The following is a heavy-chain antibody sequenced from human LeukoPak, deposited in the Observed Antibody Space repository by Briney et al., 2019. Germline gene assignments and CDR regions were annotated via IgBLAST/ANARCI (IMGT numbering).Heavy chain of an antibody. Sequence: GGSLRLSCAASGFTVSSNYMSWVRQAPGKGLEWVSVIYSGGSTYYADSVKGRFTISRDNSENTLYLQMNSLRAEDTAVYYCASPRYSYDPYYYYYGMDVWGQGTTVTVSS. CDR2: IYSGGST. CDR1: GFTVSSNY. CDR3: ASPRYSYDPYYYYYGMDV. D-gene: IGHD5-18*01. V-gene: IGHV3-53*01. J-gene: IGHJ6*02.